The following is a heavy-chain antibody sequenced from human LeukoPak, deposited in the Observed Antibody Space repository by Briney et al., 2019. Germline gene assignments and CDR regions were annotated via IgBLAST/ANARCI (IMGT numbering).Heavy chain of an antibody. CDR1: GASISSSGSY. J-gene: IGHJ3*02. CDR3: ARGGARITGTTGRDAFDI. CDR2: IYYTGSI. D-gene: IGHD1-7*01. Sequence: PSETLSLTCTVSGASISSSGSYWTWIRQHPGKGLEWIAYIYYTGSIYYNPSLKSRVTMSVDTSKNQFSLKLNSVTAADTAVYYCARGGARITGTTGRDAFDIWGQGTMVTVSS. V-gene: IGHV4-31*03.